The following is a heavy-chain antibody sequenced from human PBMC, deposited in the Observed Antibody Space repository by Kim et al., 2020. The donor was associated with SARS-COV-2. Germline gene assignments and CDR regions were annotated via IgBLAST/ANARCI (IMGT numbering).Heavy chain of an antibody. Sequence: GGSLRLSCAASGFTFSSYAMSWVRQAPGKGLEWVSAISGSGGSTYYADSVKGRFTISRDNSKNTLYLQMNSLRAEDTAVYYCAKDRWVVPAAMNSYYYYGMDVWGQGTTVTVSS. CDR3: AKDRWVVPAAMNSYYYYGMDV. CDR2: ISGSGGST. J-gene: IGHJ6*02. CDR1: GFTFSSYA. V-gene: IGHV3-23*01. D-gene: IGHD2-2*01.